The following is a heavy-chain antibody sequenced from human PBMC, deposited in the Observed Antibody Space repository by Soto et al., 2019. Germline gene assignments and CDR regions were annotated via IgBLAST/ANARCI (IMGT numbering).Heavy chain of an antibody. CDR1: GFTFSSYA. V-gene: IGHV3-23*01. J-gene: IGHJ4*02. Sequence: PGGSLRLSCAASGFTFSSYAMSWVRQAPGKGLEWVSAISGSGGSTYYADSVKGRFTIPRDNSKNTLYLQMNSLRAEDTAVYYCAKDRRVYYDILTEPDYWGQGTLVTVSS. CDR3: AKDRRVYYDILTEPDY. CDR2: ISGSGGST. D-gene: IGHD3-9*01.